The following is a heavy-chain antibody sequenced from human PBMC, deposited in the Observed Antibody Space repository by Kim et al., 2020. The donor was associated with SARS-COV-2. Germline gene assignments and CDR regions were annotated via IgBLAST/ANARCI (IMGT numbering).Heavy chain of an antibody. J-gene: IGHJ3*02. CDR2: IYYSGST. CDR1: GGSISSYY. V-gene: IGHV4-59*08. Sequence: SETLSLTCTVSGGSISSYYWSWIRQPPGKGLEWIGYIYYSGSTNYNPSLKSRVTISVDTAKNKFPLKLSSVTAADTAVYYCARHEAVFLWFRRGAIDIWGQGTMVTVSS. D-gene: IGHD3-10*01. CDR3: ARHEAVFLWFRRGAIDI.